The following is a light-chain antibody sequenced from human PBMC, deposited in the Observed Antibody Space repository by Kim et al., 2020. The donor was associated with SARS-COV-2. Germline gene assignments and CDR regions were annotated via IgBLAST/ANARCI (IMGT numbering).Light chain of an antibody. J-gene: IGKJ1*01. CDR2: KAS. Sequence: ASVGDRVTIPCRASQSISGWLAWYQQRPGKAPNLLIYKASVLEAGVPSRFSGYNSGAEFTLTITSLQPGDFATYYCQQYDSFPWTFGQGTKVDIK. CDR3: QQYDSFPWT. CDR1: QSISGW. V-gene: IGKV1-5*03.